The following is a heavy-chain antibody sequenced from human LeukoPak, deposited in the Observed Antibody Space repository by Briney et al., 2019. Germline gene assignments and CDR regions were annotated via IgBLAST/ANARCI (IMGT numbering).Heavy chain of an antibody. V-gene: IGHV3-23*01. CDR1: GFTFSNYA. J-gene: IGHJ4*02. Sequence: GRSLRLSCAASGFTFSNYAMSWVRQVPGKGLEWVSTISGSGSSSYYSDSVQGRFTISRDNSKNTFFLQMKSLRAEDTAVYYCAPGEWYFDYWGQGTLVTVSS. CDR3: APGEWYFDY. CDR2: ISGSGSSS. D-gene: IGHD3-10*01.